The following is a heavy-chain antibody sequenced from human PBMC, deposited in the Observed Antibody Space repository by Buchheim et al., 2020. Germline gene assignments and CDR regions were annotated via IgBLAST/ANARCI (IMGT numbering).Heavy chain of an antibody. CDR1: GFTFSSYS. V-gene: IGHV3-21*01. CDR3: ARGPRDGYNHFDY. J-gene: IGHJ4*02. D-gene: IGHD5-24*01. CDR2: ISSSSSYI. Sequence: EVQLVESGGGLVKPGGSLRLSCAASGFTFSSYSMNWVRQAPGKGLEWVSSISSSSSYIYYADSVKGRFTIARDNAKNSLYLQMNGLRAEDTAVYYCARGPRDGYNHFDYWGQGTL.